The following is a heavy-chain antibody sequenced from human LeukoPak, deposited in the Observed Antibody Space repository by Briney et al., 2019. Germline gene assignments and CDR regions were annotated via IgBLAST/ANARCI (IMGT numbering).Heavy chain of an antibody. CDR1: SGSISSGSYY. Sequence: SETLSLTCTVSSGSISSGSYYWSWIRQPAGKGLEWIGRIYTSVNTNYNPSLKSRVSISVVTSKNQFSLQLSSVTAADTAVYYCAREVHDYVWGSQHDALDIWGQGTMVTVSS. V-gene: IGHV4-61*02. CDR3: AREVHDYVWGSQHDALDI. CDR2: IYTSVNT. J-gene: IGHJ3*02. D-gene: IGHD3-16*01.